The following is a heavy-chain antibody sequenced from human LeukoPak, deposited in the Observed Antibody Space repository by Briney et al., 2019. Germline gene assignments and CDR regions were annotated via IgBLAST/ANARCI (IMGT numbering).Heavy chain of an antibody. CDR1: GGSISSYY. Sequence: SETLSLTCTVSGGSISSYYWSWIRQPAGKGLEWIGRIYTSGSTNYNPSLKSRVTISVDNSKNQFSLKLSSVNAADTAVYYCARDREVGSSWGPFDYWGQGTLVTVSS. J-gene: IGHJ4*02. V-gene: IGHV4-4*07. CDR2: IYTSGST. D-gene: IGHD6-13*01. CDR3: ARDREVGSSWGPFDY.